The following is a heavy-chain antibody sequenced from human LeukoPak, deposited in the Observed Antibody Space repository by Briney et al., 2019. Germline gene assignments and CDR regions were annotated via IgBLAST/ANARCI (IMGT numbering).Heavy chain of an antibody. CDR2: IDTSSSYT. Sequence: GGSLRLSCAASGFTFSSYSMNWVRQAPGKGLEWVSSIDTSSSYTYYADSVKGRFTISRDNAKNSLYLQMNSLRAEDTAVYYCARRSQSGYDYFDYWGQGTLVTVSS. J-gene: IGHJ4*02. CDR3: ARRSQSGYDYFDY. V-gene: IGHV3-21*01. D-gene: IGHD5-12*01. CDR1: GFTFSSYS.